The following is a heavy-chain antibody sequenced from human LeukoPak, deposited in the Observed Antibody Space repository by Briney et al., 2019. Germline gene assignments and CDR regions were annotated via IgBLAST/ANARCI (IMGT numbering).Heavy chain of an antibody. J-gene: IGHJ4*02. CDR3: ARGRGRPFDY. CDR1: GGSISISSYY. CDR2: IYYSGST. Sequence: SETLSLTCTVSGGSISISSYYWGWIRQPPGKGLEWIGSIYYSGSTYYNPSLKSRATISVDTPKNQFSLKLSSVTAADTAVYYCARGRGRPFDYWGQGTLVTVSS. V-gene: IGHV4-39*07.